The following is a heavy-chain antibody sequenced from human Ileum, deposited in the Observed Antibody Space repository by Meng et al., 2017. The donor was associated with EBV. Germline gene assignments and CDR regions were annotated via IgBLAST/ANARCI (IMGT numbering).Heavy chain of an antibody. CDR1: DLYITNNDG. CDR3: ASHYFYGSGSYRPFDS. CDR2: IYYSGTS. V-gene: IGHV4-4*02. Sequence: QMQESGPGLEEPSVSLSSTFIISDLYITNNDGWSWVHQPPGMWLEWIGEIYYSGTSYCDPSLKSRVTISIDTSKNQCSLKLNSVTAAYTALYFCASHYFYGSGSYRPFDSWGQGTLVTVSS. D-gene: IGHD3-10*01. J-gene: IGHJ5*01.